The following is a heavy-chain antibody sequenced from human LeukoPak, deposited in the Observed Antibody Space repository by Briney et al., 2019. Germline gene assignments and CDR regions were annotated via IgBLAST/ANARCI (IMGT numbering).Heavy chain of an antibody. Sequence: GGSLRLSCAASGFIFSDHYMDWVRQAPGKGLEWVGRTRNEANIYTTKYAASVKGRFTISRDDSKETLYLQMNSLTIEDTAVYYCRWEKSFYLGLDVWGQGTTVTVSS. CDR2: TRNEANIYTT. V-gene: IGHV3-72*01. CDR3: RWEKSFYLGLDV. CDR1: GFIFSDHY. D-gene: IGHD3-16*02. J-gene: IGHJ6*02.